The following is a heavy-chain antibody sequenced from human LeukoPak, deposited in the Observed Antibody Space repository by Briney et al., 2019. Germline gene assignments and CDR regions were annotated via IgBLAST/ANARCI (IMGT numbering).Heavy chain of an antibody. CDR1: GGSISSSSYY. Sequence: SEALSLTCTVSGGSISSSSYYWGWIRQPPGTGLEWIGEINHSGTTNYNPSLKSRVTISVDTSKNQFSLRLTSVTAADTAVYYCAGRSLRKDLDFWGQGTLVTVSS. CDR2: INHSGTT. V-gene: IGHV4-39*07. CDR3: AGRSLRKDLDF. J-gene: IGHJ4*02. D-gene: IGHD1-14*01.